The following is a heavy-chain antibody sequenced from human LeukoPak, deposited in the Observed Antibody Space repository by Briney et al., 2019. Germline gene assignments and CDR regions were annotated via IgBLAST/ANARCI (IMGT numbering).Heavy chain of an antibody. CDR2: MYYSGST. D-gene: IGHD3-22*01. V-gene: IGHV4-30-4*01. CDR3: ARPYYYDSRIDP. Sequence: SETLSLTCTVSGGSISSGDYYWSWIRQPPGKGLEWIAYMYYSGSTYYNPSLKSRVTMTADTSKNQLSLKLSSVTAADTAVYYCARPYYYDSRIDPWGQGILVTVSS. J-gene: IGHJ5*02. CDR1: GGSISSGDYY.